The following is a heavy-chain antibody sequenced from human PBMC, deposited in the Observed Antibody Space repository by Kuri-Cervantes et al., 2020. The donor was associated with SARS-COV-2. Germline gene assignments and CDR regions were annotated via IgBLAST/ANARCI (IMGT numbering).Heavy chain of an antibody. CDR2: INHSGST. CDR1: GFTFSSYA. Sequence: ESLKISCAASGFTFSSYAMHWIRQPPGKGLEWIGEINHSGSTYYNPSLKSRVTISVDTSKNQFSLKLSSVTAADTAVYYCARGPVIVGDTRRRVLDYWGKGTLVTVSS. V-gene: IGHV4-34*01. D-gene: IGHD1-26*01. J-gene: IGHJ4*02. CDR3: ARGPVIVGDTRRRVLDY.